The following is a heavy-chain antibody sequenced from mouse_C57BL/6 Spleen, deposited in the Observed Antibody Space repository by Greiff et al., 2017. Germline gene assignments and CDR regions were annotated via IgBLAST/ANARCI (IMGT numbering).Heavy chain of an antibody. Sequence: QVHVKQSGAELVKPGASVKLSCKASGYTFTEYTIHWVMQRSGQGLECIGWFYPGSGSIKYHEKFKDKATLTADKASSTVYMELSRLTSEDSAVYFCARHEERLGRGAMDYWGQGTSVTVSS. J-gene: IGHJ4*01. CDR2: FYPGSGSI. V-gene: IGHV1-62-2*01. CDR1: GYTFTEYT. CDR3: ARHEERLGRGAMDY. D-gene: IGHD4-1*01.